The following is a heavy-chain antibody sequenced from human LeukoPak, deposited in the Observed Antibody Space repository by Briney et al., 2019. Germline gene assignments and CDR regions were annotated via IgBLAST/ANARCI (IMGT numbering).Heavy chain of an antibody. CDR2: IYYSGST. CDR1: GGSISSYY. V-gene: IGHV4-59*01. CDR3: ARDSKKTGFFDY. J-gene: IGHJ4*02. Sequence: PSETLSLTCTVSGGSISSYYWSWIRQPPVKGLEWIGYIYYSGSTNYNPSLKSRVTISVDTSKNQFSLKLSSVTAADTAVYYCARDSKKTGFFDYWGQGTLVTVSS. D-gene: IGHD7-27*01.